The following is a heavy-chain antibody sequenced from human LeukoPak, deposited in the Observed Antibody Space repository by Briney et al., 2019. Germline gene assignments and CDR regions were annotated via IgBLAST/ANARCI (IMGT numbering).Heavy chain of an antibody. CDR3: ARAEYDFWSGYPYYFDY. CDR2: IYYSGST. D-gene: IGHD3-3*01. V-gene: IGHV4-59*02. Sequence: SETLSLTCTVSGGSVSSYYWSWIRQPPGKGLEWIGYIYYSGSTNYNPSLKSRVTISVDTSKNQFSLKLSSVTAADTAVYYCARAEYDFWSGYPYYFDYWGQGTLVTVSS. CDR1: GGSVSSYY. J-gene: IGHJ4*02.